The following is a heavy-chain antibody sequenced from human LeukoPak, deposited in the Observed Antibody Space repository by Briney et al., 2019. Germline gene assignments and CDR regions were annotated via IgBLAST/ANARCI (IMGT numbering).Heavy chain of an antibody. V-gene: IGHV3-74*01. J-gene: IGHJ6*02. CDR1: GFTLSRYW. D-gene: IGHD2-2*01. CDR2: INTDGSST. Sequence: GGSLRLSCAASGFTLSRYWMHWVRQAPGKGLVWVSRINTDGSSTTYADSVKGRFTISRDNAKNTLYLQMNSLRVEDTAVYHCVRRHPPPSTSPTSYGMDVWGQGTTVTVSS. CDR3: VRRHPPPSTSPTSYGMDV.